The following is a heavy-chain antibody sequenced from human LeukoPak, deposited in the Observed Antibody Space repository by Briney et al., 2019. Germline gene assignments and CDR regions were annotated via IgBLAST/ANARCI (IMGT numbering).Heavy chain of an antibody. V-gene: IGHV1-69*01. CDR3: ARARQYSSSEFDY. CDR1: GGTFSSYA. D-gene: IGHD6-6*01. J-gene: IGHJ4*02. CDR2: IIPIFGTA. Sequence: SVKVSCKASGGTFSSYAIRWVRKAPGQGLEWMVGIIPIFGTANYAQKFQGRVTITADESQRTDYMELSSLRSGHRAVYYCARARQYSSSEFDYWGQGTLVTVSS.